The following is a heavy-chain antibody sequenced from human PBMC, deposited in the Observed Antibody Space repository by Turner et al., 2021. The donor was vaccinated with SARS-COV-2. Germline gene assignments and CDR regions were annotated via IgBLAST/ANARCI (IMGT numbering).Heavy chain of an antibody. CDR3: ARTGSYGAAGDY. CDR2: IHSSGTT. V-gene: IGHV4-31*03. J-gene: IGHJ4*02. D-gene: IGHD3-10*01. Sequence: QVRLQESGPGLLKPSQTLSLTCTVSGGSISSGAYYWSWLRQHPGQGLELIGYIHSSGTTYYNPSLEGRVTLSPDTSKNQFSLNLSSVTAADTAVYYCARTGSYGAAGDYWGQGTLVTVSS. CDR1: GGSISSGAYY.